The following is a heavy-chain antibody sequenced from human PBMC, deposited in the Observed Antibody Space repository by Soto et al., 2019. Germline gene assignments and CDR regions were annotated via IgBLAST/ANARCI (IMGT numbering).Heavy chain of an antibody. V-gene: IGHV2-26*01. J-gene: IGHJ4*02. CDR1: GFSLSHIRVG. Sequence: SGPTLVNPTETLTLTCTVSGFSLSHIRVGVGWIRQPPGKALEWLAHVFSNDAKSYSPSLKGRLTISRDTFRSQVVLTMTNVDPVDTATYFCARIERYSTYEYFDYWGQGTLVTVSS. D-gene: IGHD5-12*01. CDR3: ARIERYSTYEYFDY. CDR2: VFSNDAK.